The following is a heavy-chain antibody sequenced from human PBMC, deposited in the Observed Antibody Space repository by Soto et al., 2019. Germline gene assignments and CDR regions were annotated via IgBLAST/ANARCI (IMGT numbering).Heavy chain of an antibody. CDR3: ARGFKINAGSWVFDY. Sequence: ASVKVSCKASGGTFSSYAISWVRQAPGQGLEWMGGIIPIFGTANYAQKFQGRVTITADESTSTAYMELSSLRSEDTAVYYCARGFKINAGSWVFDYWGQGTLVTVSS. CDR1: GGTFSSYA. V-gene: IGHV1-69*13. D-gene: IGHD2-8*01. CDR2: IIPIFGTA. J-gene: IGHJ4*02.